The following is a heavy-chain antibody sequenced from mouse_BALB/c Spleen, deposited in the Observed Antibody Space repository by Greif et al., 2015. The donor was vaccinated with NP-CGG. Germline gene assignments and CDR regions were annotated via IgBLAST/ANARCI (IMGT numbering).Heavy chain of an antibody. Sequence: EVQRVESGGGLVKPGGCLKLSCAASGFAFSSYDMSWVRQTPEKRLEWVAYISSGGGSTYYPDTVKGRFTISRDNAKNTLYLQMSSLKSEDTAMYYCARSTMITSNAMDYWGQGTSVTVSS. J-gene: IGHJ4*01. CDR1: GFAFSSYD. V-gene: IGHV5-12-1*01. CDR2: ISSGGGST. CDR3: ARSTMITSNAMDY. D-gene: IGHD2-4*01.